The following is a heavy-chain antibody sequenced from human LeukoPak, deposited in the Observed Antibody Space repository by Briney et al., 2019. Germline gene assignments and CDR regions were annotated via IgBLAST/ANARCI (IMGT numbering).Heavy chain of an antibody. CDR1: GGAISYYY. V-gene: IGHV4-59*12. Sequence: SETLSLTCTVSGGAISYYYWNWIRQPPGKGLEWIGYIYYTGNTNYNPSLKSRVTISVDTSKNQFSLKLSSVTAADTAVYYCARGGAYNWNRNFDYWGQGTLVTVSS. CDR3: ARGGAYNWNRNFDY. CDR2: IYYTGNT. D-gene: IGHD1-20*01. J-gene: IGHJ4*02.